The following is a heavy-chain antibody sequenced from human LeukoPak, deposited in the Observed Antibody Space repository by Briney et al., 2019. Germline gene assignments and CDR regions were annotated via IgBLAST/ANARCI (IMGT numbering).Heavy chain of an antibody. CDR3: AKEGSCSGGSCYSDY. D-gene: IGHD2-15*01. Sequence: GGSLRLSCAASGFTFSSYAMSWVRQAPGKGLEWVSAITGSGTSTYYADSVKGRFTISRDNSKNTLYLQMNSLRAEDTAVYYCAKEGSCSGGSCYSDYWGQGTLVTVSS. V-gene: IGHV3-23*01. CDR1: GFTFSSYA. J-gene: IGHJ4*02. CDR2: ITGSGTST.